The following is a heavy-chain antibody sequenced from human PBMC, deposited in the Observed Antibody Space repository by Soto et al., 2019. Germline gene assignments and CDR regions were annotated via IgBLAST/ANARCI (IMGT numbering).Heavy chain of an antibody. Sequence: SDTLSLTXTVAGGSRSSVGYYWSWIRQHPGKGLEWIGYIYYSGSTYYNPSLKSRVTISVDTSKNQFSLKLSSVTAADTAVYYCARGNIVVVVADYFDYWGQGTLVTVSS. CDR3: ARGNIVVVVADYFDY. D-gene: IGHD2-15*01. CDR1: GGSRSSVGYY. J-gene: IGHJ4*02. V-gene: IGHV4-31*03. CDR2: IYYSGST.